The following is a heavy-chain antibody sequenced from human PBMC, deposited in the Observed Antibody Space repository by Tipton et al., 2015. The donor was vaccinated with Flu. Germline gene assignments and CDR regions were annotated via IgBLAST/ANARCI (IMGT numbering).Heavy chain of an antibody. J-gene: IGHJ4*02. D-gene: IGHD1-26*01. CDR2: IYPDDSDI. CDR1: GYSFDTYW. V-gene: IGHV5-51*01. Sequence: QLVQSGAEVKKPGESLKISCKGSGYSFDTYWIGWVRQMPGKGLEWMGIIYPDDSDIRYSPPFQGQATISADKSISTAYLQWSSLKASDTAMYYCARSAIMGSVKSYFGYWGQGTLVTVSS. CDR3: ARSAIMGSVKSYFGY.